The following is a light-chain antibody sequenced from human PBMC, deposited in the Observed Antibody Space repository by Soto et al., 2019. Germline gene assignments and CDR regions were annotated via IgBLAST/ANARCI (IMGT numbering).Light chain of an antibody. CDR1: QSVSSN. CDR3: QQYNNWPPMT. J-gene: IGKJ2*01. V-gene: IGKV3-15*01. CDR2: GAS. Sequence: EIVMTQSPATLSVSPGERATLSCRASQSVSSNLAWYQQKPGQAPRLLIYGASTRATGIPARFSGSGSGTEFTLTISSLQSADFAFYYCQQYNNWPPMTFGQGTKLEIK.